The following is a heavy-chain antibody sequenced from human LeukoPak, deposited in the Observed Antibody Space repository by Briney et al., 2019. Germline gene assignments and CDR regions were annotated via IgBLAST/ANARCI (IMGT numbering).Heavy chain of an antibody. CDR3: ARADIVVVPAAIPITNYGMDV. Sequence: TGGSLRLSCAASGFTFSSYSMNWVRQAPGKGLEWVSSISSSSSYIYYADSVKGRFTISRDNAENSLYLQMNSLRAEDTAVYYCARADIVVVPAAIPITNYGMDVWGQGTTVTVSS. CDR2: ISSSSSYI. J-gene: IGHJ6*02. V-gene: IGHV3-21*01. CDR1: GFTFSSYS. D-gene: IGHD2-2*02.